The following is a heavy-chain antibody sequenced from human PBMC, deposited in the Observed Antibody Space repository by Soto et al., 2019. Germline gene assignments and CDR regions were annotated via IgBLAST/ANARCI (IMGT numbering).Heavy chain of an antibody. V-gene: IGHV1-69*01. Sequence: QVQLVQSGAEVKKPGSSVKVSCKASGGTFSSYAISWVRQAPGQGLEWMGGIIPIFGTANYAQKFQGRVTITADESTSTAYMELSSLRSEDTAVYYCARDGQQLVRVHQNYYYYGMDVWGQGTTVTVSS. D-gene: IGHD6-13*01. CDR2: IIPIFGTA. CDR1: GGTFSSYA. J-gene: IGHJ6*02. CDR3: ARDGQQLVRVHQNYYYYGMDV.